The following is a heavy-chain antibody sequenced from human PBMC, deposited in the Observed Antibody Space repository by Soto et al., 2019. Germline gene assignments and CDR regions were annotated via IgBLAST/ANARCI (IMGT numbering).Heavy chain of an antibody. V-gene: IGHV1-18*01. D-gene: IGHD2-2*01. CDR3: ARVVPGAEAWFGP. CDR1: GYTFSNYG. Sequence: QVQRVQSGGEVKRPGASVKVSCKTSGYTFSNYGITWVRQASGQPLEWLGWISLYSDGTNDAPQFQGRVTMTTDTSTTTAYMELRSLRSDDTAVYYCARVVPGAEAWFGPWGQGTLVTVSS. CDR2: ISLYSDGT. J-gene: IGHJ5*02.